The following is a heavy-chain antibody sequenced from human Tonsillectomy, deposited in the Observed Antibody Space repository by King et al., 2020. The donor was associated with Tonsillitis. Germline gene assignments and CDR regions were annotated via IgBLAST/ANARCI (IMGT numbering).Heavy chain of an antibody. J-gene: IGHJ3*02. D-gene: IGHD1-26*01. CDR1: GGSISSSSHY. CDR3: AREISGSPTYGSAFDI. CDR2: GYTSGSS. Sequence: QLQESGPGLVKPSQTLSLTCTVSGGSISSSSHYWSWILQPAGQELEWIGRGYTSGSSNYNPSLNSRVTMSVDTSKNQLSLILSSVTAADTAVYFCAREISGSPTYGSAFDIWGQGTMVTVSP. V-gene: IGHV4-61*02.